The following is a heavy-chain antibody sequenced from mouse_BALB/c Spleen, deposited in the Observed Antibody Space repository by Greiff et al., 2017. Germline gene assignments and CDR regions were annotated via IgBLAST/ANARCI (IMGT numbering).Heavy chain of an antibody. CDR2: ISTYYGDA. V-gene: IGHV1S137*01. Sequence: QVQLQQSGAELVRPGVSVKISCKGSGYTFTDYAMHWVKQSHAKSLEWIGVISTYYGDASYNQKFKGKATVTVDKSSSTAYMELARLTSEDSAIYYCAREGGTTYFDYWGQGTTLTVSS. D-gene: IGHD2-12*01. CDR1: GYTFTDYA. CDR3: AREGGTTYFDY. J-gene: IGHJ2*01.